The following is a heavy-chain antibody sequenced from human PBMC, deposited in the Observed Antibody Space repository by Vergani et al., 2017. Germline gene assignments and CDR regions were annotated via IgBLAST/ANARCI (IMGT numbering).Heavy chain of an antibody. D-gene: IGHD4-17*01. Sequence: QLQLQESGPGLVKPSETLSLTCTVSGGSISNSNYYWGWIRQPPGKGLEWFGSIHYSGRTYYRPSLKGRVTISVDTSKNQFSLKVSSVTAADTAVYYCARQSTTDDAFDIWGQGTMVTVSS. CDR3: ARQSTTDDAFDI. J-gene: IGHJ3*02. V-gene: IGHV4-39*01. CDR1: GGSISNSNYY. CDR2: IHYSGRT.